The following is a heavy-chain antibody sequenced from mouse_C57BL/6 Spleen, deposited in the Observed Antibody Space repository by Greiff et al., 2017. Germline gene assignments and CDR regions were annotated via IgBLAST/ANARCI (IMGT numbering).Heavy chain of an antibody. Sequence: QVQLQQPGAELVKPGASVKMSCKASGYTFTSYWITWVKQRPGQGLEWIGDIYPGNGGTNYNEKFKGKATLTVDTSSSTAYMQLSSLTSEDSAVYYCARSYYSNIWFAYWGQGTLVTVSA. D-gene: IGHD2-5*01. CDR1: GYTFTSYW. CDR3: ARSYYSNIWFAY. J-gene: IGHJ3*01. CDR2: IYPGNGGT. V-gene: IGHV1-55*01.